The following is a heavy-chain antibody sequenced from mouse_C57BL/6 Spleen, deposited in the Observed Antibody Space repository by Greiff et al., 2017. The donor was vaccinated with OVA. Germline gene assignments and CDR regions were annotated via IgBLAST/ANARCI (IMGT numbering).Heavy chain of an antibody. CDR2: IYPGDGDT. D-gene: IGHD1-1*01. CDR3: ARENYYGSFDY. CDR1: GYAFSSSW. V-gene: IGHV1-82*01. Sequence: VQLKESGPELVKPGASVKISCKASGYAFSSSWMNWVKQRPGKGLEWIGRIYPGDGDTNYNGKFKGKATLTADKSSSTAYMQLSSLTSEDSAVYFCARENYYGSFDYWGQGTTLTVSS. J-gene: IGHJ2*01.